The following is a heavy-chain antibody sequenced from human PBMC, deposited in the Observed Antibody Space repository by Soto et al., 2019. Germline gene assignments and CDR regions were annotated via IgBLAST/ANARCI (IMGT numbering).Heavy chain of an antibody. D-gene: IGHD3-3*01. V-gene: IGHV4-31*03. CDR3: ARLTIFGVHYGMDV. Sequence: SETLSLTCTVSGGSISSGGYYWSWIRQHPGKGLEWIGYIYYSGSTYYNPSLKSRVTISVDTSKNQFSLKLSSVTAADTAVYYCARLTIFGVHYGMDVWGQGTTVTVSS. CDR2: IYYSGST. J-gene: IGHJ6*02. CDR1: GGSISSGGYY.